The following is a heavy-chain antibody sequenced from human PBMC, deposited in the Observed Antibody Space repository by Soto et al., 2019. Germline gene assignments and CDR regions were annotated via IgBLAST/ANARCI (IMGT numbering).Heavy chain of an antibody. CDR3: TRDLITMVRGVPKYYCGMDV. CDR1: GFTFGDYA. V-gene: IGHV3-49*03. J-gene: IGHJ6*02. D-gene: IGHD3-10*01. Sequence: GGSLRLSCTASGFTFGDYAMSWFRQAPGKGLEWVGFIRSKAYGGTTEYAASVKGRFTISRDDSKSIAYLQMNSLKTEDTAVYYCTRDLITMVRGVPKYYCGMDVWGQGTTVTSP. CDR2: IRSKAYGGTT.